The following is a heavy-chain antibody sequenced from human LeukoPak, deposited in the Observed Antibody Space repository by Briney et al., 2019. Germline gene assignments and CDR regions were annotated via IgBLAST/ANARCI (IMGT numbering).Heavy chain of an antibody. Sequence: SETLSLTCTVSGGSISGHYWSWIRQPPGKGLEWIGYAYYSGKTYYSSSLRSRVTISVDTSKNHFSLKLTSVTAADTALYYCARLLDNDSSGDPDTFDMWGQGTMVTASS. J-gene: IGHJ3*02. CDR3: ARLLDNDSSGDPDTFDM. D-gene: IGHD3-22*01. V-gene: IGHV4-59*11. CDR2: AYYSGKT. CDR1: GGSISGHY.